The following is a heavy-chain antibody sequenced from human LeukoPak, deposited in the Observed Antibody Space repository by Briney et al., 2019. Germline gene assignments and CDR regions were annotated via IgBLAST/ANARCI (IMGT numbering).Heavy chain of an antibody. Sequence: GGSMRLSCAASEFTFSAYWMHWVRQAPGKGLVWVSRIRGDGSMTNYADSVKGRFTISRDNAKNTLYLQMNSLRLEDTAVYYCARENLAAAADYWGQGTVVTVSS. J-gene: IGHJ4*02. CDR2: IRGDGSMT. CDR1: EFTFSAYW. CDR3: ARENLAAAADY. V-gene: IGHV3-74*01. D-gene: IGHD6-25*01.